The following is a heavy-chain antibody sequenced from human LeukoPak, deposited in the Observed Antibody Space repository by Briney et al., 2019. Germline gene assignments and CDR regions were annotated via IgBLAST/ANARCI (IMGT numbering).Heavy chain of an antibody. Sequence: ASVKVSCKAFGGTFSSYAISWVRQAPGQGLEWMGRIIPIITTANYAQKFQGRVTITTDESTSTAYMELSSLRSEDTAVYYCARGDGYGYNWFDSWGQGTLVTVSS. J-gene: IGHJ5*01. CDR2: IIPIITTA. CDR3: ARGDGYGYNWFDS. D-gene: IGHD5-24*01. V-gene: IGHV1-69*05. CDR1: GGTFSSYA.